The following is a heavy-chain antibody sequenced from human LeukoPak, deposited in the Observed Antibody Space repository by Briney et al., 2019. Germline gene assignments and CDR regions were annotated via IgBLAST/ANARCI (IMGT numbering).Heavy chain of an antibody. CDR3: ARGRFDP. CDR2: INTDGSST. CDR1: GFTFSSYW. J-gene: IGHJ5*02. Sequence: PGGSLRLSCAASGFTFSSYWMHWVRQGPEKGLVWVARINTDGSSTNYADSVKGRFTISRDNAENTLFLQMNSLRAEDTALYYCARGRFDPWGQGTLVTVSS. V-gene: IGHV3-74*01.